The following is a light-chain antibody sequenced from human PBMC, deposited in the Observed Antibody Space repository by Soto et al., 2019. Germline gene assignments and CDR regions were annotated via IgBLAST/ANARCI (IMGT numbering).Light chain of an antibody. CDR2: DVS. CDR3: CSFAGSYTYV. CDR1: SSDVGRYDY. Sequence: QSVLTQPRSVSVSPGQSVTISCTGTSSDVGRYDYVSWYQQHPGKAPKLIIYDVSERPSGVPDRFSGSKFGNTASLTISGLQAEDEADYSCCSFAGSYTYVFGTGTKVTV. J-gene: IGLJ1*01. V-gene: IGLV2-11*01.